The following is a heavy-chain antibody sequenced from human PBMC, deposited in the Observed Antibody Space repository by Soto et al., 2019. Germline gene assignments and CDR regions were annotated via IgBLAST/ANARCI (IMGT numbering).Heavy chain of an antibody. J-gene: IGHJ4*02. CDR1: GFSLSNARMG. CDR2: IFSNDEK. CDR3: ARIPHSSGWFDY. D-gene: IGHD6-19*01. V-gene: IGHV2-26*01. Sequence: QVTLKESGPVLVKPTETLTLTCTVSGFSLSNARMGVSWIRQPPGKALEWLAHIFSNDEKSHSTSLKSRLNIAKDTSKSQVVLTMTNMDPVDTATYYCARIPHSSGWFDYWGQGSLVTVSS.